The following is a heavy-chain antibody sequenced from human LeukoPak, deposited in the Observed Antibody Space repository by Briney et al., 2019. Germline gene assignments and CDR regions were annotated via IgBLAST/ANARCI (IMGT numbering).Heavy chain of an antibody. D-gene: IGHD2-15*01. CDR1: GFTFSNYI. Sequence: GGSLRLSCAASGFTFSNYIMNWVRQAPGKGLEWVSSIDTSGSYIYYTDSVKGRFSISRDNAENSLYLQMNSLRAEDTAVYYCARDYRCNGYTCYSHFDYWGQGTLVTVSS. J-gene: IGHJ4*02. CDR2: IDTSGSYI. V-gene: IGHV3-21*01. CDR3: ARDYRCNGYTCYSHFDY.